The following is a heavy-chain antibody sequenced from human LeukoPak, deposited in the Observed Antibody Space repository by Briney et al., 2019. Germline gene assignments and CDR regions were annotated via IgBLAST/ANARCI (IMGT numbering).Heavy chain of an antibody. D-gene: IGHD2-2*01. J-gene: IGHJ4*02. V-gene: IGHV3-23*01. Sequence: GGSLRLSCVASGFTFGAKGMSWVRQAPGKGLEWVSVISGSGGSTYYADFVKGRFTISRDNSRNTLYLQMHSLRPEDTAVYYCARSAVPALYYFDYWGQGTPVTVSS. CDR3: ARSAVPALYYFDY. CDR1: GFTFGAKG. CDR2: ISGSGGST.